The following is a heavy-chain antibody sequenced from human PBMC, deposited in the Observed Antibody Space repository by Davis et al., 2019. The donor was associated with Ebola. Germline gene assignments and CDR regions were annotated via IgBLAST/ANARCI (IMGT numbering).Heavy chain of an antibody. CDR2: ISYDGRNK. CDR3: AKGRTGDPIY. J-gene: IGHJ4*02. Sequence: GESLKISCAASGFTFSSYGMHWVRQAPGKGLEWVAVISYDGRNKYYADSVKGRFTISRDNSKNTLYLQMNSLRAEDTAVYYCAKGRTGDPIYWGQGTLVTVSS. CDR1: GFTFSSYG. V-gene: IGHV3-30*18. D-gene: IGHD1-14*01.